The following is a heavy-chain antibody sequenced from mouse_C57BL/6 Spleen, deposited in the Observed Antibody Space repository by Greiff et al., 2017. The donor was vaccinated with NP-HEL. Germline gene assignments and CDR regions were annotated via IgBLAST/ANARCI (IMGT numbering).Heavy chain of an antibody. CDR2: IYPRDGST. CDR3: ARYYYGSSSWFAY. D-gene: IGHD1-1*01. CDR1: GYTFTDHT. V-gene: IGHV1-78*01. Sequence: VQLQQSDAELVKPGASVKISCKVSGYTFTDHTIHWMKQRPEQGLEWIGYIYPRDGSTKYNEKFKGKATLTAVKSSSTAYMQLNSLTSEDSAVYFCARYYYGSSSWFAYWGQGTLVTVSA. J-gene: IGHJ3*01.